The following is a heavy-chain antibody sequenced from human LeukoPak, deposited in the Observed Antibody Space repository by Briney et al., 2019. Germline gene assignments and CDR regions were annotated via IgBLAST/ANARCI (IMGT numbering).Heavy chain of an antibody. Sequence: GGSLRLSCAASGFTFSSYGMHWVRQAPGKGLEWVAFIRYDGSNKYYADSEKGRFTLYRDNYKNKLYLQVTSLRAEGTAVYYCAKDFTIFGGGYYYYYYYMDVWGKGPRSPSP. CDR1: GFTFSSYG. J-gene: IGHJ6*03. CDR2: IRYDGSNK. D-gene: IGHD3-3*01. CDR3: AKDFTIFGGGYYYYYYYMDV. V-gene: IGHV3-30*02.